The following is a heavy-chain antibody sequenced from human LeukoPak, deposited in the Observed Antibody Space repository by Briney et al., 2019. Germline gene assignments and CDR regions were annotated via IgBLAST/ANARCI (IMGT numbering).Heavy chain of an antibody. Sequence: SETLSLTCTVSGGFISSYYWSWIRQPPGKGLEWIGYIYYSGSTNYNPSLKSRVTISVDTSKNQFSLKLSSVTAADTAVYYCARDVAGYSYYYMDVWGKGTTVTISS. D-gene: IGHD6-19*01. CDR2: IYYSGST. V-gene: IGHV4-59*01. J-gene: IGHJ6*03. CDR3: ARDVAGYSYYYMDV. CDR1: GGFISSYY.